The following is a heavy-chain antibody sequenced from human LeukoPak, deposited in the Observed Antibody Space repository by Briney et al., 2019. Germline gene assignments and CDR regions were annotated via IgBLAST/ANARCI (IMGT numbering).Heavy chain of an antibody. Sequence: ASVKVSCKSSGGTFTNNYAISWVRQAPGQGLEWMGWISAYSGNTNYAQKLQGRVTMTTDTSTNTAYMELRSLRSDDTAVYYCARVGRTSSSWYNWFDPWGQGTLVTVSS. CDR1: GGTFTNNYA. D-gene: IGHD6-13*01. CDR3: ARVGRTSSSWYNWFDP. V-gene: IGHV1-18*01. J-gene: IGHJ5*02. CDR2: ISAYSGNT.